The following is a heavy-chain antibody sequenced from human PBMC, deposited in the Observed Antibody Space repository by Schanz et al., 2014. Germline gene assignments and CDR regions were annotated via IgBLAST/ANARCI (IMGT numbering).Heavy chain of an antibody. V-gene: IGHV1-18*01. Sequence: VQLVQSGAAVKKPGASLRVSCKASGYTFTTYAMSWVRQAPAQALEWVGWISVYTGNTKYGQKVQDRVTMTADTSTNTAYMELRSLRSDDTAVYYCAKAEYDILTDSYSRLDPWGQGTLVTVSS. D-gene: IGHD3-9*01. CDR3: AKAEYDILTDSYSRLDP. CDR2: ISVYTGNT. J-gene: IGHJ5*02. CDR1: GYTFTTYA.